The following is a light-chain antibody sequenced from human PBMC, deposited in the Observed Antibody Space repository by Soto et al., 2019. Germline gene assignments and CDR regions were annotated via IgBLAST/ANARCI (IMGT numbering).Light chain of an antibody. Sequence: EIVMTQSPATLSVSPVERATLSCMASQSVSSNLAWYQQKPGQAPRLLIYGASTRATGIPARFSGSGSGTEFTLTISSLQSEDFAVYYCQQYNNWPPATFGQGTKVDIK. V-gene: IGKV3-15*01. J-gene: IGKJ1*01. CDR2: GAS. CDR3: QQYNNWPPAT. CDR1: QSVSSN.